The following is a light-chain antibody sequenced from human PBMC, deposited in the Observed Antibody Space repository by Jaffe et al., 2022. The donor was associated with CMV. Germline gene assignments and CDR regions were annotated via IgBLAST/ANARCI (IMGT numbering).Light chain of an antibody. V-gene: IGLV2-14*03. J-gene: IGLJ3*02. CDR1: SSDVGGYNY. CDR3: ISYTTSTTLV. Sequence: QSALTQPASVSGSPGQSITISCTGTSSDVGGYNYVSWYQQHPGKAPKLMIYDVAHRPSGVSNRFSGSKSGNTASLTISGLQAEDEADYYCISYTTSTTLVFGGGTKLTVL. CDR2: DVA.